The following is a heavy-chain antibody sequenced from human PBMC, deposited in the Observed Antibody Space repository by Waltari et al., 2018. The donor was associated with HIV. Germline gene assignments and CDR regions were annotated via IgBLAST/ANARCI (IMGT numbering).Heavy chain of an antibody. CDR3: ARIATTLTHRDWFDP. V-gene: IGHV1-2*02. Sequence: QVQLVQSGAKVKKPGASVMVSCKSSGYTFIEHYIHWVRQAPGQGFEWMGWINPKNGVPKYAEKFQDRVAMTSDTAISTAYMTLSGLTSADTAVYFCARIATTLTHRDWFDPWGQGTLVTVSS. CDR1: GYTFIEHY. D-gene: IGHD1-1*01. J-gene: IGHJ5*02. CDR2: INPKNGVP.